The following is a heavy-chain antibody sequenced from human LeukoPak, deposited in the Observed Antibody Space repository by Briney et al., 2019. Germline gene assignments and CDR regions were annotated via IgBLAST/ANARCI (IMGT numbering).Heavy chain of an antibody. J-gene: IGHJ3*02. CDR2: IYYSGST. CDR1: GVSISSYY. CDR3: ARSYYYDSRGAFDI. V-gene: IGHV4-59*01. Sequence: SETLSLTCTVSGVSISSYYWSWIRQPPGKGPEWLGYIYYSGSTNYNPSLKSRVTISVDTSKNQFSLKLSSVTAADTAVYYCARSYYYDSRGAFDIWGQGTMVTVSS. D-gene: IGHD3-22*01.